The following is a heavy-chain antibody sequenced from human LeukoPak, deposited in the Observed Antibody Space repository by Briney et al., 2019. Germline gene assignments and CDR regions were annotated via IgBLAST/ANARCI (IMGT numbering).Heavy chain of an antibody. CDR3: ARNIVVVPAATWYFDL. D-gene: IGHD2-2*01. CDR1: GGSISSYY. CDR2: IYYSGGT. J-gene: IGHJ2*01. Sequence: SETLSLTCTVSGGSISSYYWSWIRQPPGKGLEWIGYIYYSGGTNYNPSLKSRVTISVDTSKNQFSLKLSSVTAADTAVYYCARNIVVVPAATWYFDLWGRGTLVTVSS. V-gene: IGHV4-59*01.